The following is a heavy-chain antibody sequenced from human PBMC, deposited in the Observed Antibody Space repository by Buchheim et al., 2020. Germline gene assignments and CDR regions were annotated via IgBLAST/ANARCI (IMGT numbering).Heavy chain of an antibody. CDR3: ARDSRRGRMGYCSGGSCYGIDY. CDR2: INSDGSST. J-gene: IGHJ4*02. V-gene: IGHV3-74*01. D-gene: IGHD2-15*01. CDR1: GFTFSSYW. Sequence: EVQLVESGGGLVQPGGSLRLSCAASGFTFSSYWMHWVRQAPGKGLVWVSRINSDGSSTSYADSVKGRFTISRDNAKNTLYLQMNSLRAEDTAVYYCARDSRRGRMGYCSGGSCYGIDYWGQGTL.